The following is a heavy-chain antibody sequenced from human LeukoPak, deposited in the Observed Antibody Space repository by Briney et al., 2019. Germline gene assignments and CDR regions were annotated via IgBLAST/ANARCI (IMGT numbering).Heavy chain of an antibody. V-gene: IGHV1-2*02. CDR2: INPNSGGT. CDR3: ARAMGGRGSSGWYGWDY. D-gene: IGHD6-19*01. CDR1: GYTFTGYY. Sequence: ASVKVSCKASGYTFTGYYMHWVRQAPGQGLEWMGWINPNSGGTNYAQKFQGRVTMTRDTSISTAYMELSRLRSDDTAVYYCARAMGGRGSSGWYGWDYWGQGTLVTVSS. J-gene: IGHJ4*02.